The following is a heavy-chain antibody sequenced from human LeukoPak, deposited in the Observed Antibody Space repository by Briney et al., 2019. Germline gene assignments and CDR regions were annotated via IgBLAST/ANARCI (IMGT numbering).Heavy chain of an antibody. CDR1: GGSISSSSYY. V-gene: IGHV4-61*02. D-gene: IGHD2-2*01. CDR3: ARDRTYCSSTSCYDAFDI. J-gene: IGHJ3*02. Sequence: SETLSLTCTVSGGSISSSSYYWSWIRQPAGKGLEWIGRIYTSGSTNYNPSLKSRVTISVDTSKNQFSLKLSSVTAADTAVYYCARDRTYCSSTSCYDAFDIWGQGTMVTVSS. CDR2: IYTSGST.